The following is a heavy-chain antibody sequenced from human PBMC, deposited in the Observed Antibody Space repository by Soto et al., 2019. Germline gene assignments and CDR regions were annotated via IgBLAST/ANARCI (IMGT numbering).Heavy chain of an antibody. D-gene: IGHD3-16*01. Sequence: SETLSLTCTVSGDSIGSGNKYWSWIRQAPGKGLEWIGYIFSSGTTYYNPSLKSRLTISVDTSKNQFSLKLSSVTAADTAVYYCARVEKGGRTRTLHDAFDIWGQGTMVTVSS. V-gene: IGHV4-30-4*01. CDR1: GDSIGSGNKY. CDR2: IFSSGTT. J-gene: IGHJ3*02. CDR3: ARVEKGGRTRTLHDAFDI.